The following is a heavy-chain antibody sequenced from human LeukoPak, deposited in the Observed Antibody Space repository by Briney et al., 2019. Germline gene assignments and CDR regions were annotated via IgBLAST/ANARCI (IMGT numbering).Heavy chain of an antibody. CDR3: ARFSGRNAFDI. V-gene: IGHV1-69*13. CDR1: GGTSSSYA. J-gene: IGHJ3*02. Sequence: SVKVSCKASGGTSSSYAISWVRQAPGQGLEWMGGIIPIFGTANYAQKFQGRVTITADESTSTAYMELSNLRSEDTAVYYCARFSGRNAFDIWGQGTMVTVSS. CDR2: IIPIFGTA. D-gene: IGHD3-10*01.